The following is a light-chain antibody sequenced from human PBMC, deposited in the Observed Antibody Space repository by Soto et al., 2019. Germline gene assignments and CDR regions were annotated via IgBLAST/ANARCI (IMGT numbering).Light chain of an antibody. CDR1: QSVSSY. CDR2: DAS. Sequence: EIVLTQSPATLSLSPGERATLSCRASQSVSSYLAWYQQKPGQAPRLLIYDASNRATGIPDRFSGSGSGTDFTLTISSLEPEDFAVYYCQQRSNWLMYTFGQGTKLEIK. V-gene: IGKV3-11*01. CDR3: QQRSNWLMYT. J-gene: IGKJ2*01.